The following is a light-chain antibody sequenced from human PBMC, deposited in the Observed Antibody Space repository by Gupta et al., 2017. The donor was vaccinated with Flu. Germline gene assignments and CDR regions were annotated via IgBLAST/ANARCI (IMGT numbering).Light chain of an antibody. Sequence: RVTISCSGSSSNIGADFRVHWYQHRPAKVHNLLVFDDNKRPAGVPDRFSGSKSGSAASLTITELQAEEEADYYCHAYDINMSWVFGGGTRVTVL. CDR3: HAYDINMSWV. J-gene: IGLJ3*02. CDR2: DDN. V-gene: IGLV1-40*01. CDR1: SSNIGADFR.